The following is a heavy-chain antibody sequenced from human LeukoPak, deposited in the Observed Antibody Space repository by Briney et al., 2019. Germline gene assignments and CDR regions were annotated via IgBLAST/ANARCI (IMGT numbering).Heavy chain of an antibody. CDR2: IYYSGST. Sequence: SETLSLTCTVSGGSISSYYWNWIRQPPGKGLEWIGYIYYSGSTNYNPSLKSRVTISVDTSKNQFSLKLSSVTAADTAVYYCARPVLLRYFDWLPSNDAFDIWGQGTMVTVSS. CDR3: ARPVLLRYFDWLPSNDAFDI. CDR1: GGSISSYY. V-gene: IGHV4-59*12. D-gene: IGHD3-9*01. J-gene: IGHJ3*02.